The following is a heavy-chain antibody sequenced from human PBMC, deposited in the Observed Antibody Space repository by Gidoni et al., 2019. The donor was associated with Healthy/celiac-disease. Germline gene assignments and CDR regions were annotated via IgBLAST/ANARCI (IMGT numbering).Heavy chain of an antibody. CDR2: IIPIFGTA. CDR1: GGPFSSYA. V-gene: IGHV1-69*06. Sequence: QVQLEQSGAEVKKPGSSVKVSCKASGGPFSSYAISWVRQAPGQGLEWMGGIIPIFGTANYAQKFQGRVTITADKSTSTAYMELSSLRSEDTAVYYCARDRVVVAATLDAFDIWGQGTMVTVSS. J-gene: IGHJ3*02. D-gene: IGHD2-15*01. CDR3: ARDRVVVAATLDAFDI.